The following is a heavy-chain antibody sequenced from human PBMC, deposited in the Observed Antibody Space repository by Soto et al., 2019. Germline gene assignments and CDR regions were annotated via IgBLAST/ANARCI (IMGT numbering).Heavy chain of an antibody. D-gene: IGHD4-17*01. Sequence: QVQLVQSGAEVKKPGASVKVSCKASGYTFTSYDINWVRQVPGQGLEWMGWMNPNSGNTGYAQKFQGRVTMTRNTSISTAYMEGRSLRFWDPGGYYCARDGDYWGDWFHPWGLGTLVTVSS. CDR1: GYTFTSYD. V-gene: IGHV1-8*01. CDR2: MNPNSGNT. CDR3: ARDGDYWGDWFHP. J-gene: IGHJ5*02.